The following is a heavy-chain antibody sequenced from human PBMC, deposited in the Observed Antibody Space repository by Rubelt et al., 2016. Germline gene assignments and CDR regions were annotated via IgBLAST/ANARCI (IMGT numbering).Heavy chain of an antibody. CDR3: ARVPGYSYGFDL. CDR1: GYSISSGYY. D-gene: IGHD5-18*01. CDR2: IYHSGST. Sequence: QVQLQESGPGLVKPSETLSLTCTVSGYSISSGYYWGWIRQPPGKGLEWIGSIYHSGSTYYNPSLKSRVTISVDTAKNQFSLKLSSVTAADTAVYYCARVPGYSYGFDLWGRGTLVTVSS. J-gene: IGHJ2*01. V-gene: IGHV4-38-2*02.